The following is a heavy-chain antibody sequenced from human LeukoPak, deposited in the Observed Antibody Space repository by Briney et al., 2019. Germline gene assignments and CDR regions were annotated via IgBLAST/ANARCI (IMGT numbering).Heavy chain of an antibody. CDR3: TRGLDYEGNY. CDR1: GIPFSDYY. J-gene: IGHJ4*02. V-gene: IGHV3-74*01. D-gene: IGHD3-22*01. Sequence: GGSLRLSCVVSGIPFSDYYMNWIRQAPGKGLVWVSRINSDGSSTHYADSVKGRFTISRDNAKNTLYLQMNSLRAEDTAVYYCTRGLDYEGNYWGQGTLVTVSS. CDR2: INSDGSST.